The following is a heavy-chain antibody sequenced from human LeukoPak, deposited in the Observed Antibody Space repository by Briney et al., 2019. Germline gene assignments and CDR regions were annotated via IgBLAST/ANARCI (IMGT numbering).Heavy chain of an antibody. Sequence: SETLSLTCTVSGGSISSYYWSWIRQPAGKGLEWIGRIYTSGSTNYNPSLKSRVTMSVDTSKNQFSLKLSSVTAADTAVYYCARSTPAELRTGGGGAYYYYMDVWGKGTTVTISS. J-gene: IGHJ6*03. V-gene: IGHV4-4*07. CDR3: ARSTPAELRTGGGGAYYYYMDV. D-gene: IGHD3-16*01. CDR2: IYTSGST. CDR1: GGSISSYY.